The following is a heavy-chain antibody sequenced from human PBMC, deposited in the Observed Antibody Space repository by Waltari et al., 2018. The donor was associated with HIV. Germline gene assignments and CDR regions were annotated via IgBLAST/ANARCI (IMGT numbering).Heavy chain of an antibody. CDR1: GGSISSGSYY. J-gene: IGHJ3*02. Sequence: QVQLQESGPGLVKPSQTLSLTCTVSGGSISSGSYYWSWIRQPAGKGLEWIGRIYTSGSTTYSPSLKSRVTISVDTSKNQFSLKLSSVTAADTAVYYCARDNHYDSSGYLAVWGSFDIWGQGTMVTVSS. CDR3: ARDNHYDSSGYLAVWGSFDI. D-gene: IGHD3-22*01. CDR2: IYTSGST. V-gene: IGHV4-61*02.